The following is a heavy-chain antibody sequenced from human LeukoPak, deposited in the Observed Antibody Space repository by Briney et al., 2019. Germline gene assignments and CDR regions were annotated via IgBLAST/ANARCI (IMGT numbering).Heavy chain of an antibody. V-gene: IGHV3-23*01. J-gene: IGHJ4*02. CDR2: ISINALKI. CDR1: DFDFSSHA. D-gene: IGHD4-17*01. CDR3: ANEIRPNDY. Sequence: GGSLRLSCAASDFDFSSHAMTWVRQAPGKGLEWVSAISINALKIYYGDSVKGRFIISRDNSKNTLYLQMNSLRVEDTAVYYCANEIRPNDYWGQGTLVTVSP.